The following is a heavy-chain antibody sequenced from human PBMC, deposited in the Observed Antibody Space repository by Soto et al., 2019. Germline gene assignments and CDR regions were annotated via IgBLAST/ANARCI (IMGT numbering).Heavy chain of an antibody. J-gene: IGHJ4*02. CDR2: IYYSGTT. CDR1: GYSISSSSW. D-gene: IGHD1-26*01. V-gene: IGHV4-28*01. CDR3: ARREIQGPIDY. Sequence: LEILSLTCAVSGYSISSSSWWGWIRQPPGKGLEWIGYIYYSGTTYYNPSLKSRVTMSVDTSKNQFSLKLTSVTAVGTAVYYCARREIQGPIDYWGQGTLVTVSS.